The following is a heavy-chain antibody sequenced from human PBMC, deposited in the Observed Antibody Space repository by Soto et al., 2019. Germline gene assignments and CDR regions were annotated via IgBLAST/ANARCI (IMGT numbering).Heavy chain of an antibody. D-gene: IGHD5-18*01. V-gene: IGHV2-5*02. CDR3: AHRRDGYSYGFFDY. J-gene: IGHJ4*02. CDR2: IYWDDDK. CDR1: GFSLSTSGVG. Sequence: QITLKESGPTLVKPTQTLTLTCTFSGFSLSTSGVGVGWIRQPPGKALEWLALIYWDDDKRYSPSLKSRLTITKDTSKNQVVLTITNMDPVDTATYYCAHRRDGYSYGFFDYWGQGTLVTVSS.